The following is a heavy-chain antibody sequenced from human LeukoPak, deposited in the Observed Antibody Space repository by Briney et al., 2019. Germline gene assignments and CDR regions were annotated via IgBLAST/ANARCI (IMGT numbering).Heavy chain of an antibody. Sequence: PSETLSLTCSVSGGFINTGRYYWAWIRQPPGKGLEWIGSIYYSGSTYYNPSLKSRVTISVDTSKNQFSLKLSSVTAADTAVYYCARHQYYGSGSYKDGDNWFDPWGQGTLVTVSS. CDR3: ARHQYYGSGSYKDGDNWFDP. CDR1: GGFINTGRYY. CDR2: IYYSGST. V-gene: IGHV4-39*01. J-gene: IGHJ5*02. D-gene: IGHD3-10*01.